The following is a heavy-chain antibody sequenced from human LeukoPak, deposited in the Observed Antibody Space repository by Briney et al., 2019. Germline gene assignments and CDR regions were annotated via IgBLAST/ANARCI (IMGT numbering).Heavy chain of an antibody. CDR3: ASMTYSYGRINWFDP. Sequence: SETLSLTCTVSGGSISSYYWSWIRQPPGKGLEWIGYTYYSGSTNYNPSLKSRVTISVDTSKNQFSLKLSSVTAADTAVYYCASMTYSYGRINWFDPWGQGTLVTVSS. J-gene: IGHJ5*02. CDR2: TYYSGST. CDR1: GGSISSYY. D-gene: IGHD5-18*01. V-gene: IGHV4-59*01.